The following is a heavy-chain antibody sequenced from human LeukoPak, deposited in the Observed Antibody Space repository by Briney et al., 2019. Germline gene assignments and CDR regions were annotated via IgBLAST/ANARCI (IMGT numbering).Heavy chain of an antibody. CDR2: ISSSSSYI. J-gene: IGHJ4*02. Sequence: GGSLRLSCAASGFSFSSYWMHWVRQAPGKGLEWVSSISSSSSYIYYADSVKGRFTISRDNAKNSLYLQMNSLRAEDTAVYYCVTLGYSYGTPFDYWGQGTLVTVSS. CDR3: VTLGYSYGTPFDY. D-gene: IGHD5-18*01. V-gene: IGHV3-21*01. CDR1: GFSFSSYW.